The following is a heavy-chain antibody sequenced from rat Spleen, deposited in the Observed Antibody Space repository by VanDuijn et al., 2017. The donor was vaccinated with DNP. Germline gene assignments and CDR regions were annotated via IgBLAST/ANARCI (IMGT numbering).Heavy chain of an antibody. CDR3: ATHGRIRGPFAY. V-gene: IGHV5-19*01. J-gene: IGHJ3*01. Sequence: EVQLVESGGGLVQSGRSQKLSCAASGFTFSNFGMHWIRQAPTKGLEWVAYISYDGVSSYYGDSVKGRFTLSRNNAKTTLYLQMDSLRSEDTATYYCATHGRIRGPFAYWGQGTLVTVSS. D-gene: IGHD4-3*01. CDR2: ISYDGVSS. CDR1: GFTFSNFG.